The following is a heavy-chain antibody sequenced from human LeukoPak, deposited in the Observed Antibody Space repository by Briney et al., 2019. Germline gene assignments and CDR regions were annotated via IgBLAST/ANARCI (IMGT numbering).Heavy chain of an antibody. J-gene: IGHJ3*01. Sequence: GGTLRLSCAASGLHFSTHGMNWVRQAPGKGLEWVSGISPPGDITYYADSVMGRFTISRDNRKNTVSLQMNSLRAEDTALYYCVRDLDWGAFDVWGQGTMVTVSS. CDR3: VRDLDWGAFDV. V-gene: IGHV3-23*01. CDR1: GLHFSTHG. D-gene: IGHD3/OR15-3a*01. CDR2: ISPPGDIT.